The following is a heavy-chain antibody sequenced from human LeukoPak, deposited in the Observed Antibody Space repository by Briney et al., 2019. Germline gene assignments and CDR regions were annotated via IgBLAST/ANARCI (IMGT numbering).Heavy chain of an antibody. J-gene: IGHJ6*03. CDR2: IYHSGST. Sequence: PSETLSLTCTVYGYSLSSGYYWGWIRQPPGKGLEWIGSIYHSGSTYYNPSLKSRVTISVDTSKNQFSLKLSSVTAADTAVYYCARGSPGGFYYYMDVWGKGTTVTVSS. CDR3: ARGSPGGFYYYMDV. V-gene: IGHV4-38-2*02. CDR1: GYSLSSGYY. D-gene: IGHD2-8*02.